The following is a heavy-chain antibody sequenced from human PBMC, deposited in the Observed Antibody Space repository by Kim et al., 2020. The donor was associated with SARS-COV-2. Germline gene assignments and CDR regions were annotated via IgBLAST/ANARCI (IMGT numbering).Heavy chain of an antibody. J-gene: IGHJ4*02. Sequence: SETLSLTCTVSGGSISSYYWSWIRQPPGKGLEWIGYIYYSGSTNYNPSLKSRVTISVDTSKNQFSLKLSSVTAADTAVYYCVSSGWYFYFDYWGQGTLVTVSS. V-gene: IGHV4-59*08. CDR2: IYYSGST. CDR1: GGSISSYY. D-gene: IGHD6-13*01. CDR3: VSSGWYFYFDY.